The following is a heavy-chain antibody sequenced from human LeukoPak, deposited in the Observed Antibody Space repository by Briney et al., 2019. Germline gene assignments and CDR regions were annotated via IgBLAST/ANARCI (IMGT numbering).Heavy chain of an antibody. D-gene: IGHD3-10*01. CDR2: INHSGST. J-gene: IGHJ4*02. CDR1: GGSFSGYY. Sequence: SQTLSLTCAVYGGSFSGYYWSWIRQPPGKGLEWNGEINHSGSTNYNPPLKSRVTISVDTSKNQFSLKLSSVTAADTAVYYCARGFTMVRGAKPGFDYWGQGTLVTVPS. V-gene: IGHV4-34*01. CDR3: ARGFTMVRGAKPGFDY.